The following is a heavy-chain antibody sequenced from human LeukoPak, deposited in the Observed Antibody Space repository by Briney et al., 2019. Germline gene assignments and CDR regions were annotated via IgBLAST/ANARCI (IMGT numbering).Heavy chain of an antibody. J-gene: IGHJ4*02. CDR3: ARGHTAMVTPVGY. V-gene: IGHV1-69*05. CDR1: GGTFSSFA. Sequence: ASVKVSCKASGGTFSSFAFSWVRQAPGQGLEWIGGIIPMYGTANYAQKFQGRIMITTDESTSTAYMELNSLRAEDTAVYYCARGHTAMVTPVGYWGQGTLVTVSS. D-gene: IGHD5-18*01. CDR2: IIPMYGTA.